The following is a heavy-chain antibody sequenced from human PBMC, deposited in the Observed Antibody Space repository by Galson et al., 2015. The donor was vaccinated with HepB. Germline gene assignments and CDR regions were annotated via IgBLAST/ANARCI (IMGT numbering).Heavy chain of an antibody. J-gene: IGHJ4*02. Sequence: SLRISCAASRFTFTNCKMHWVRHVPGNPLEWLSFISGRSGDIYYTDSVEGRLTISSDNTKKSLFLQRNNLRAEDTAVYYCANELNNIMGTTTLAYFDSWGQGTVVTVSS. CDR1: RFTFTNCK. V-gene: IGHV3-21*01. D-gene: IGHD1-26*01. CDR3: ANELNNIMGTTTLAYFDS. CDR2: ISGRSGDI.